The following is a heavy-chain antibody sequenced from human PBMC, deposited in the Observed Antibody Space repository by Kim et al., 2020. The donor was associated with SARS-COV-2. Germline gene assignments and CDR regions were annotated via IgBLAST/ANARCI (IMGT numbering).Heavy chain of an antibody. J-gene: IGHJ4*02. CDR2: ISSNSASI. V-gene: IGHV3-21*01. CDR3: TTQLFSVAENY. D-gene: IGHD6-19*01. CDR1: GFSFSSYK. Sequence: GGSLRLSCAASGFSFSSYKMNWVRQAPGKGLEWVSVISSNSASIYYADSVKGRFTISRDNTKNSLYLQMNSLRVDDTAVYYCTTQLFSVAENYWGQGTLLTVSS.